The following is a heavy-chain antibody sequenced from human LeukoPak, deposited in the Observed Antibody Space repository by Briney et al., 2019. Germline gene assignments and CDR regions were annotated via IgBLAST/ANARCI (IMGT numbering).Heavy chain of an antibody. CDR2: ISGSGGST. Sequence: GGSLRLSCAASGFTFSSYGMSWVRQAPGKGLEWVSAISGSGGSTYYADSVKGRFTISRDNSKNTLYLQMNGLRAEDTAVYYCAKKRGGWNDVAYYYMDVWGKGTTVTISS. J-gene: IGHJ6*03. CDR3: AKKRGGWNDVAYYYMDV. D-gene: IGHD1-1*01. V-gene: IGHV3-23*01. CDR1: GFTFSSYG.